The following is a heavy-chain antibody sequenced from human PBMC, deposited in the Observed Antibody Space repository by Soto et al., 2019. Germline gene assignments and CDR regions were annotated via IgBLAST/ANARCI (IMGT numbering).Heavy chain of an antibody. Sequence: ASVKVSCKASGYTFTSYGISWVRQAPGQGLEWMGWISAYNGNTNYAQKLQGRVTMTTDTSTSTAYMEPRSLRSDDTAVYYCARDGEGLRFLEWLSSTRYYGMDVWGQGTTVTVSS. V-gene: IGHV1-18*04. CDR1: GYTFTSYG. J-gene: IGHJ6*02. CDR3: ARDGEGLRFLEWLSSTRYYGMDV. D-gene: IGHD3-3*01. CDR2: ISAYNGNT.